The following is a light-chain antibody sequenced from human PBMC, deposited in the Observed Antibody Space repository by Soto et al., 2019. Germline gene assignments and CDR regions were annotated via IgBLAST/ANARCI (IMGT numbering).Light chain of an antibody. J-gene: IGKJ4*01. Sequence: EIVLTQSPGTLSLSPGERATLSCRASQSVSTRSLAWYQQKPGQAPRLLISGASSRAADIPDRFSGSGSGTDFTLTINRLEPEDFATYYCQQSFSPLLTFGGGTKVEIK. CDR1: QSVSTRS. CDR3: QQSFSPLLT. CDR2: GAS. V-gene: IGKV3-20*01.